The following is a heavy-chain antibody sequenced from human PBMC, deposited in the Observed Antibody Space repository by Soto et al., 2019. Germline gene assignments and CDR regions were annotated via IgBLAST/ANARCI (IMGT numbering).Heavy chain of an antibody. D-gene: IGHD5-12*01. CDR3: ARGGVDIVDTTYGNDAFDI. Sequence: EASVKVSCKAYVYTVTLYYMDWVRHAPGQGLQCIGWIKPDRVATNYAQKFQAWFTLIRDTSIVTAYPELSRLRAYDTAVDYCARGGVDIVDTTYGNDAFDIWGQGRMVRVSS. CDR2: IKPDRVAT. J-gene: IGHJ3*02. CDR1: VYTVTLYY. V-gene: IGHV1-2*04.